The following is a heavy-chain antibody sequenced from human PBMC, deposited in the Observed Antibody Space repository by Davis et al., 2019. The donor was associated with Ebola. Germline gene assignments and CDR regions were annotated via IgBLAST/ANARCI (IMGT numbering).Heavy chain of an antibody. V-gene: IGHV3-66*01. J-gene: IGHJ3*02. CDR1: GFTFSSYS. D-gene: IGHD6-19*01. Sequence: GGSLRLSCAASGFTFSSYSMNWVRQAPGTGLEWVSVTYSNNDTHYADSLKGRFTISRDNSKNTLYLQMNSLRAEDTAVYHCARDAGIRGWHDAYDMWGQGTMVTVSS. CDR3: ARDAGIRGWHDAYDM. CDR2: TYSNNDT.